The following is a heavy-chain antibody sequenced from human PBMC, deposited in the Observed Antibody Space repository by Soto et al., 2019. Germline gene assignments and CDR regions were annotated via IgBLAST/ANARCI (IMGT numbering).Heavy chain of an antibody. J-gene: IGHJ3*02. Sequence: QVQLVQSGAEVKKPGASVKVSCKASGYTFTSYAMHWVRQAPGQRLEWMGWINAGNGNTKYSQKCQGRVTITRDTSAITAYMELSSLRSEDTAVYYCARRYTAMVEIDAFDIWGQGTMVTVSS. V-gene: IGHV1-3*01. CDR1: GYTFTSYA. D-gene: IGHD5-18*01. CDR3: ARRYTAMVEIDAFDI. CDR2: INAGNGNT.